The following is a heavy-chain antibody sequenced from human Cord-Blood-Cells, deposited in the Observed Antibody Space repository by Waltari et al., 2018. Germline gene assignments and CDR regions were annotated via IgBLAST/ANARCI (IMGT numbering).Heavy chain of an antibody. CDR2: INPNRGGT. D-gene: IGHD2-2*02. J-gene: IGHJ5*02. Sequence: QVQLVQSGAEVKKPGASVKVSCKASGYTFTGYYMHWVRQAPGQGLEWMGWINPNRGGTNYAQKLQGRVTMTRDTSISTAYMELSRLRSDDTAVYYCARLACSSTSCYTGLFDPWGQGTLVTVSS. V-gene: IGHV1-2*02. CDR3: ARLACSSTSCYTGLFDP. CDR1: GYTFTGYY.